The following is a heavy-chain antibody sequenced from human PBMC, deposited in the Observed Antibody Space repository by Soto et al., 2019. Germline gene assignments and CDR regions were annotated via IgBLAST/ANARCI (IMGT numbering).Heavy chain of an antibody. J-gene: IGHJ4*02. Sequence: EVQLLESGGGLVQPGGSLRLTCAASGFTFSSYGISWIRLSPGKGLEWVSVISGRGDTTYYTPSVKGRFTISRDDFWNTLYLQKHRLRTEHEAIYLWVRLRDFVVPPAGILDYWGPGPRVTAPS. CDR1: GFTFSSYG. CDR2: ISGRGDTT. D-gene: IGHD2-8*01. V-gene: IGHV3-23*01. CDR3: VRLRDFVVPPAGILDY.